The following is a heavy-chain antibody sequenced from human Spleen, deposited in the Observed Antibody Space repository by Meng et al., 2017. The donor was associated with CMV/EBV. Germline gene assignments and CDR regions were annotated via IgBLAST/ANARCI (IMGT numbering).Heavy chain of an antibody. Sequence: LSLTCAASGFTFRSYAMTWVRRAPGKGLEWVSVISDSGDNTYYADSVKGRFTISRDNSKNTLYLQMNRLRAEDTAVYYCAKDSRSYYDFWSGYYIPYYFDYWGQGTLVTVSS. CDR2: ISDSGDNT. CDR1: GFTFRSYA. J-gene: IGHJ4*02. CDR3: AKDSRSYYDFWSGYYIPYYFDY. V-gene: IGHV3-23*01. D-gene: IGHD3-3*01.